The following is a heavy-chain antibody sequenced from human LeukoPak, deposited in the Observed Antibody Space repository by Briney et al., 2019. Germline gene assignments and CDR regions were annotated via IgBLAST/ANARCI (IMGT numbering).Heavy chain of an antibody. V-gene: IGHV4-34*01. CDR3: ARIDGYCSSTSCQSRPYYFDY. CDR1: GGSFSGYY. D-gene: IGHD2-2*01. Sequence: SETLSLTCAVYGGSFSGYYWSWIRQPPAKGLEWIGEINHSGSTNYNPSLKSRVTISVDTSKNQFSLKLSSVTAADTAVYYCARIDGYCSSTSCQSRPYYFDYWGQGTLVTVSS. CDR2: INHSGST. J-gene: IGHJ4*02.